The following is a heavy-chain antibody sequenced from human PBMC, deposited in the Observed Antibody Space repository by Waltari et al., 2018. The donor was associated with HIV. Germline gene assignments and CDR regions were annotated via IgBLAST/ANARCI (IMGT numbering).Heavy chain of an antibody. V-gene: IGHV3-7*04. D-gene: IGHD3-10*01. CDR1: GFTFRSYW. Sequence: EVQLVESGGGLVQPGGSLRLSCAASGFTFRSYWRSWVRQAPGKGLEWVANIKQDGSEKYYVDSVNGRFTISRDNAENSLYLQMNSLRAEDTAVYYCARGGFYGSGSKVNWGQGTLVTVSS. J-gene: IGHJ4*02. CDR3: ARGGFYGSGSKVN. CDR2: IKQDGSEK.